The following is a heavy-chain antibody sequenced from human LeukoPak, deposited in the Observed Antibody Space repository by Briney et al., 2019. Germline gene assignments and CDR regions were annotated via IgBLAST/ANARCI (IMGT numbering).Heavy chain of an antibody. J-gene: IGHJ4*02. V-gene: IGHV3-66*01. Sequence: GSLRLSCAASEFSVGSNYMTCVRQAPGKGLEWVSLIYSGGSTYYADSVKGRFTISTDNSTNTLYLQMNSLRAEDTAVYYSVRGPSDYHNTGGQGTLVTVSS. CDR2: IYSGGST. CDR3: VRGPSDYHNT. D-gene: IGHD4-17*01. CDR1: EFSVGSNY.